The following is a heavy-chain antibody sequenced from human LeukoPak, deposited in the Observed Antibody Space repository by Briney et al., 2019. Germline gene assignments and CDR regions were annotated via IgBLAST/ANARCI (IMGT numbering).Heavy chain of an antibody. V-gene: IGHV1-46*01. J-gene: IGHJ4*02. CDR2: INPSIGST. CDR1: GYTFTSYY. D-gene: IGHD6-19*01. Sequence: GASVKVSCKASGYTFTSYYMHWVRQAPGQGLEWIGIINPSIGSTTYAQKFQGRVTMTRDTSTSTVYMDLSSMSSEDTAVYYCASPASEPASSGWYYFDHWGQGTLVTVSS. CDR3: ASPASEPASSGWYYFDH.